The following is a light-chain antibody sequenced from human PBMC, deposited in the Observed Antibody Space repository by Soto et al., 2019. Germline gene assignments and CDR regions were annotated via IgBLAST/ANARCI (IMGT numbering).Light chain of an antibody. J-gene: IGKJ5*01. CDR2: GAS. V-gene: IGKV3-20*01. CDR1: QSVSNNF. CDR3: QQYGSPPIT. Sequence: EIVLTQSPGTLSLSPGERATLSCRASQSVSNNFLAWYQRRPGQAPRLVIYGASSRMTGIPDRFSGSGSGTDFTLTINRLEPEDFAIYYCQQYGSPPITFGQGTRLEIK.